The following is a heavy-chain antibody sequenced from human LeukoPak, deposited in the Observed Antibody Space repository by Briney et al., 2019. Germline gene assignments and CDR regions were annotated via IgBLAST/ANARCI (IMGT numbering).Heavy chain of an antibody. D-gene: IGHD6-13*01. Sequence: GGSLRLSCAASGFTFSSYAMSWVRQAPGKGLEWVSAISGSGGSTYYADSVKGRFTISRDNSKNTLYLQMNSLRAEDTAVYYCAKVPRGQQLVEEYLQHWGQGTLVTVSS. V-gene: IGHV3-23*01. CDR2: ISGSGGST. J-gene: IGHJ1*01. CDR1: GFTFSSYA. CDR3: AKVPRGQQLVEEYLQH.